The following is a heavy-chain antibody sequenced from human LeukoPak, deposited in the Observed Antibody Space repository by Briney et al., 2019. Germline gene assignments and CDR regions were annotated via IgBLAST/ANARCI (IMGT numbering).Heavy chain of an antibody. CDR1: GFTFSSYA. D-gene: IGHD5-12*01. V-gene: IGHV3-7*01. CDR2: IKQDGSEK. CDR3: ARDPARYSGYDYALPLGY. J-gene: IGHJ4*02. Sequence: GGSLRLSCAASGFTFSSYAMSWVRQAPGKGLEWVANIKQDGSEKYYVDSVKGRFTVSRDNAGNSLYLQMNSLRAEDTAIYYCARDPARYSGYDYALPLGYWGQGTLVTVSS.